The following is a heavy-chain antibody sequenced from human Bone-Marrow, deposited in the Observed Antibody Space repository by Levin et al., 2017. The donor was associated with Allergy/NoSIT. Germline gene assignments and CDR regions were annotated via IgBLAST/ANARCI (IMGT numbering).Heavy chain of an antibody. D-gene: IGHD3-10*01. V-gene: IGHV3-13*01. CDR2: IGSAGDT. CDR3: ARLRSGSGSYHIHWSFDL. Sequence: GESLKISCAVSGFTLSDYDMHWVRQVPGKGLEWVSSIGSAGDTNYPDSVKGRFTISREKAKNSLILEMKSLRVGDTATYYCARLRSGSGSYHIHWSFDLWGRGTLVTVSS. CDR1: GFTLSDYD. J-gene: IGHJ2*01.